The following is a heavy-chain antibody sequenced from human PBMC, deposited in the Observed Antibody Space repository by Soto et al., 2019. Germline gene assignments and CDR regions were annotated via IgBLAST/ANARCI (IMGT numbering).Heavy chain of an antibody. CDR1: GFTFSSYW. J-gene: IGHJ4*02. D-gene: IGHD3-3*01. CDR3: ARVGYDFWSGYYFDY. CDR2: IKQDGSEK. Sequence: PWGSLRLSCAASGFTFSSYWMSWVRKAPGKGLEWVANIKQDGSEKYYVDSVKGRFTISRDNAKNSLYLQMNSLRAEDTAVYYCARVGYDFWSGYYFDYWGQGTLVTVSS. V-gene: IGHV3-7*01.